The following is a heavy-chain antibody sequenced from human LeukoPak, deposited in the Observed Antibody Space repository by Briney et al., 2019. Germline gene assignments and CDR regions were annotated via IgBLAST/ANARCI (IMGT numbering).Heavy chain of an antibody. V-gene: IGHV3-74*01. CDR2: INTDGSST. D-gene: IGHD6-6*01. CDR1: GFTFSSYW. J-gene: IGHJ4*02. Sequence: GGSLRLSCAASGFTFSSYWMHWVRQAPGKGLVWVSRINTDGSSTSYADSVKGRFTISRDNAKNTLYLQMNSLRAEDTAVYYCATDRSSIAVRPHWGQGTQVTVSS. CDR3: ATDRSSIAVRPH.